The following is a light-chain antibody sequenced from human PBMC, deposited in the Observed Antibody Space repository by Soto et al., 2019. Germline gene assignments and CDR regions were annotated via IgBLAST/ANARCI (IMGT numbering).Light chain of an antibody. CDR3: QQYNNWPPST. J-gene: IGKJ5*01. Sequence: EVEMTQSPGTLSMSPVSGSTLSCMASQSVSSNLAWYQQQPGQAPRLLIYGASTRATGIPARFSGSGSGTEFTLTICGLQSEAFAVYYCQQYNNWPPSTFGQGTRLEIK. CDR1: QSVSSN. V-gene: IGKV3-15*01. CDR2: GAS.